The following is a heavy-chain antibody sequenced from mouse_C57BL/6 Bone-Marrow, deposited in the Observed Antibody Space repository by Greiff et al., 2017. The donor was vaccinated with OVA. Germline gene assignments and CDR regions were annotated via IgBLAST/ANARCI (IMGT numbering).Heavy chain of an antibody. V-gene: IGHV1-12*01. D-gene: IGHD2-3*01. J-gene: IGHJ3*01. CDR2: IYPGNGDT. CDR3: AREDDGYFPWFAY. CDR1: GYTFTSYY. Sequence: QVQLQQSGAELVRPGASVKMSCKASGYTFTSYYMHWVKQTPRQGLEWIGAIYPGNGDTSYNQKFKGKATLTVDKSSSTAYMQLSSLTSEDSAVYFGAREDDGYFPWFAYWGQGTLVTVSA.